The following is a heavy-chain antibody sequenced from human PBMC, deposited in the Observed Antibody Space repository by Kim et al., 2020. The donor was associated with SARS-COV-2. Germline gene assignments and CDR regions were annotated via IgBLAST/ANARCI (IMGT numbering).Heavy chain of an antibody. J-gene: IGHJ4*02. Sequence: GGSLRLSCAASGFTFSSYEMNWVRQAPGKGLEWVSYISSSGSTIYYADSVKGRFTISRDNAKNSLYLQMNSLRAEDTAVYYCARLHHDSSGYDPYCFDYWGQGTLVTVSS. D-gene: IGHD3-22*01. CDR1: GFTFSSYE. CDR2: ISSSGSTI. V-gene: IGHV3-48*03. CDR3: ARLHHDSSGYDPYCFDY.